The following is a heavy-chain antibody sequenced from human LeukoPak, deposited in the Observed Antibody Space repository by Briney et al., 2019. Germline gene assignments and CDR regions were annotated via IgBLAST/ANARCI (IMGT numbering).Heavy chain of an antibody. CDR2: IYYSGGT. D-gene: IGHD1-14*01. V-gene: IGHV4-59*01. CDR3: ARGDSTGTYNWFDP. CDR1: GGSISSYY. J-gene: IGHJ5*02. Sequence: SETLSLTCTVSGGSISSYYWSWIRQPPGKGLEWIGYIYYSGGTNYNPSLKSRVTISVDTSKNQFSLKLSSVTAADTAVYYCARGDSTGTYNWFDPWGQGTLVTVSS.